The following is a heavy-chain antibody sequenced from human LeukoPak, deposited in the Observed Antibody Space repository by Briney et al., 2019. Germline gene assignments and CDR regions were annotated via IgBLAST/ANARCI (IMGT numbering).Heavy chain of an antibody. CDR1: GGSVSSSSYY. D-gene: IGHD7-27*01. V-gene: IGHV4-39*01. J-gene: IGHJ5*02. CDR3: ASLGTLRS. CDR2: ISHSGTN. Sequence: SETLSLTCSVSGGSVSSSSYYWGWIRQPPGRGLEWIGGISHSGTNYNNPSLKSRVSISIDTSKNQFSVKLTSVTAADTAIYYCASLGTLRSWGQGTLVTVSS.